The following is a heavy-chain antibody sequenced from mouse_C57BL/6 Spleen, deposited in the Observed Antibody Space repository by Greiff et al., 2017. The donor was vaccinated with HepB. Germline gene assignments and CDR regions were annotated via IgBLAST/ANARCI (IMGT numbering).Heavy chain of an antibody. CDR1: GFSFNTYA. CDR3: VRHTNWDDAMDY. CDR2: IRSKSNNYAT. J-gene: IGHJ4*01. D-gene: IGHD4-1*01. V-gene: IGHV10-1*01. Sequence: EVQLVESGGGLVQPKGSLKLSCAASGFSFNTYAMNWVRQAPGKGLEWVARIRSKSNNYATYYADSVKDRFTISRDDSESMLYLQMNNLKTEDTAMYYCVRHTNWDDAMDYWGQGTSVTVSS.